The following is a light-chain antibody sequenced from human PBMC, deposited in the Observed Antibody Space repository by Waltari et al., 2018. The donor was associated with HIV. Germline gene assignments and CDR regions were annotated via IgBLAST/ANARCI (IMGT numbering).Light chain of an antibody. CDR1: ALPTQY. Sequence: SYELPQPPSVSVSPGQTARITCSGDALPTQYTYWYQQKPGQAPVLVRYKDSERPSGIPERFSGSSSGTTVTLTISGVQAEDEADYYCQSADSSGTYVFGTGTTVTVL. V-gene: IGLV3-25*03. CDR2: KDS. CDR3: QSADSSGTYV. J-gene: IGLJ1*01.